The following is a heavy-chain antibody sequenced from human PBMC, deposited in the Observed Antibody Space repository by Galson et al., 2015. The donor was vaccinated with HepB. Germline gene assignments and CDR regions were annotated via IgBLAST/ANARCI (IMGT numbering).Heavy chain of an antibody. CDR2: FDPEDGE. J-gene: IGHJ6*04. Sequence: SVKVSCRVSGDTLTKLSIYWVRQAPGKGLQWMARFDPEDGEIYAQKFQGRVTMTEDTPTDTAYMEVHSLRSDDTAVYYCAKNTVYDYYFYAMDVWGKGTTVTVSS. CDR3: AKNTVYDYYFYAMDV. D-gene: IGHD2/OR15-2a*01. V-gene: IGHV1-24*01. CDR1: GDTLTKLS.